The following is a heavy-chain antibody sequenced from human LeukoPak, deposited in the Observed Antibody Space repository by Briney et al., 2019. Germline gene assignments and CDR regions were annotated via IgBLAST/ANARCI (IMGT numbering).Heavy chain of an antibody. CDR2: ISHSGNT. CDR1: GGSFSGYY. D-gene: IGHD6-19*01. V-gene: IGHV4-34*01. CDR3: ARRSPYSTGWSSYFDY. J-gene: IGHJ4*02. Sequence: KPSETLSLTCAVYGGSFSGYYWSWIRQPPGKGLEWVGEISHSGNTNYKPPLKSRVTISLDKSRNHFSLKLTSVTAADSAVYYCARRSPYSTGWSSYFDYWGQGALVTVSS.